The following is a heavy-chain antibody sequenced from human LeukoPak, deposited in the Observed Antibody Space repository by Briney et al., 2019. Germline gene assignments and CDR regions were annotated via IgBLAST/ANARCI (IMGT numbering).Heavy chain of an antibody. CDR1: GFIFSNYP. J-gene: IGHJ4*02. V-gene: IGHV3-30-3*01. Sequence: GGSLRLSCAASGFIFSNYPMHWVRQAPGKGLEWVAVISADGNNEHYADSAKGRFTLSRNNAKSTAYLRMNSLRSEDTAVYYCARDPPGDLVDYWGQGTLVTVSS. CDR3: ARDPPGDLVDY. D-gene: IGHD7-27*01. CDR2: ISADGNNE.